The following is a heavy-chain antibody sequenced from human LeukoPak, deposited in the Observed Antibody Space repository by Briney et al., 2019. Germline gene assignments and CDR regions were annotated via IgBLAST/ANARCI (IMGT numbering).Heavy chain of an antibody. CDR3: ARRTVTNGWFRIDY. J-gene: IGHJ4*02. CDR1: GGSISSGGYS. Sequence: SETLSPTCAVSGGSISSGGYSWSWIRQPPGKGLEWIGYIYHSGSTYYNPSLKSRVTISVDTSKNEFSLKLSSVTAADTALYYCARRTVTNGWFRIDYWGQGSLVIVSS. V-gene: IGHV4-30-2*01. D-gene: IGHD6-19*01. CDR2: IYHSGST.